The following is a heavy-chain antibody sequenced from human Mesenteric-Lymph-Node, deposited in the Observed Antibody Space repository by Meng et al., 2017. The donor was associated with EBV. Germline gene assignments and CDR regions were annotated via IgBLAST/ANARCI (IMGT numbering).Heavy chain of an antibody. CDR1: GVSIRISSYY. D-gene: IGHD3-10*01. J-gene: IGHJ5*02. CDR2: IYYSGST. Sequence: QLQRQSAGPMLVKPSDTLSLPCTVSGVSIRISSYYWGWIRQPPGKGLEWIGSIYYSGSTYYNPSLKSRVTISVDTSKNQFSLKLSSVTAADTAVYYCARDRILLWFGENPSGWFDPWGQGTLVTVSS. CDR3: ARDRILLWFGENPSGWFDP. V-gene: IGHV4-39*07.